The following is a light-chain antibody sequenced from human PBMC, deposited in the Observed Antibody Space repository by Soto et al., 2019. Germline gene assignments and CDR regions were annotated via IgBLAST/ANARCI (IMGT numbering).Light chain of an antibody. V-gene: IGKV3-15*01. J-gene: IGKJ2*01. CDR3: QQGPNWPLT. CDR1: QSISSE. Sequence: EIVMTQSPATLSVSPGESATLSCRASQSISSELAWYQQTHGQPPRLLIYGASTRATGVPARFTGSGSGSDITLTISGLQSEDFAGYYCQQGPNWPLTLGQGTRLEI. CDR2: GAS.